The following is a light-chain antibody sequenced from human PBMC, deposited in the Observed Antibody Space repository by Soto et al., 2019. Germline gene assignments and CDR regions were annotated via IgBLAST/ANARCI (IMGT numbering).Light chain of an antibody. CDR3: QQFNDYPVT. J-gene: IGKJ4*01. CDR1: RAISSN. CDR2: AAS. V-gene: IGKV1-9*01. Sequence: DIQLTQSPSFLSASVGDRVTITCRASRAISSNLAWYQQRPGEAPKLLIFAASTLQSGVPSRFSGSGSGTEVTLTISSLQPEDFATYYCQQFNDYPVTFGGGTKVEIK.